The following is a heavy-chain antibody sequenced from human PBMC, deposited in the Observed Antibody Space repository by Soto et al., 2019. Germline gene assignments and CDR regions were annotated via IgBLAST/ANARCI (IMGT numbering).Heavy chain of an antibody. CDR3: AKDGKTYYYGSGSSGNWFDP. CDR1: GGSFSGYY. D-gene: IGHD3-10*01. V-gene: IGHV4-34*01. J-gene: IGHJ5*02. CDR2: INHSGST. Sequence: SETLSLTCAVYGGSFSGYYWSWIRQPPGKGLDWIGEINHSGSTNYNPSLKSRVTISVDTSKNQFSLKLSSVTAADTAVYYCAKDGKTYYYGSGSSGNWFDPWGQGTLVTVSS.